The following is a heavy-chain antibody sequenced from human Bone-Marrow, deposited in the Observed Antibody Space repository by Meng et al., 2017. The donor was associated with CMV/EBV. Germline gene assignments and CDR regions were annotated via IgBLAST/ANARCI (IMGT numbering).Heavy chain of an antibody. D-gene: IGHD6-6*01. CDR2: IKEDGGEK. V-gene: IGHV3-7*01. CDR1: GFTFSSYG. J-gene: IGHJ5*02. CDR3: ARVLQIIMAARHGWFDP. Sequence: GESLKISCAASGFTFSSYGMHWVRQAPGRGLEWVANIKEDGGEKYYVDSVKGRFTISRDNAKNSLYLQMNSLRAEDTAVYYCARVLQIIMAARHGWFDPWGQGTLVTVSS.